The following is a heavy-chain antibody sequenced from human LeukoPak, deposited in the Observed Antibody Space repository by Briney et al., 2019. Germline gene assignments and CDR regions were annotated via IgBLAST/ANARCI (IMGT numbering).Heavy chain of an antibody. CDR3: ATPGYCSSTSCYTDAFDI. Sequence: ASVKVSCKASGGTFSSYAISWVRQAPGQGLEWMGWISAYNGNTNYAQKLQGRVTMTTDTSTSTAYMELRSLRSDDTAVYYCATPGYCSSTSCYTDAFDIWGQGTMVTVSS. D-gene: IGHD2-2*02. J-gene: IGHJ3*02. CDR1: GGTFSSYA. V-gene: IGHV1-18*01. CDR2: ISAYNGNT.